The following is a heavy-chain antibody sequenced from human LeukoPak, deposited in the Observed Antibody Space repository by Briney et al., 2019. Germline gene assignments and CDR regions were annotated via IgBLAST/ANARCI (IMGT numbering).Heavy chain of an antibody. Sequence: KPSETLSLTCAVYGGSFSGYYWSWIRQPPGKGLEWIGEINHSGSTNYNPSLKSRVTISVDTSKNQFSLKLSSVTAADTAVYYCARGYLAAAGKSSFDYWGQGTLVTVSS. V-gene: IGHV4-34*01. CDR1: GGSFSGYY. CDR2: INHSGST. D-gene: IGHD6-13*01. J-gene: IGHJ4*02. CDR3: ARGYLAAAGKSSFDY.